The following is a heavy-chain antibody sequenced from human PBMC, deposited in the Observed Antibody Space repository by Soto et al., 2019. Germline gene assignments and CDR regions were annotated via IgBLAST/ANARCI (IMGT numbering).Heavy chain of an antibody. V-gene: IGHV1-46*01. Sequence: ASVKVSCKASGYTFTSYYMHWVRQAPGQGLELMGIINPSGGSTSYAQKFQGRVTMTRDTSTSTVYMELSSLRSEDTAVYYCARDLAIFGVVIMEYYYYGMDVWGQGTTVTVSS. CDR2: INPSGGST. D-gene: IGHD3-3*01. CDR3: ARDLAIFGVVIMEYYYYGMDV. CDR1: GYTFTSYY. J-gene: IGHJ6*02.